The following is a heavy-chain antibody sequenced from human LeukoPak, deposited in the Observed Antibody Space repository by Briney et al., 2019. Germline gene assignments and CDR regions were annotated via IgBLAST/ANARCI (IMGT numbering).Heavy chain of an antibody. V-gene: IGHV4-34*01. Sequence: SETLSLTCAVYGGSFSGYYWSWIRQPPGKGLEWIGEINHSGSTNYNPSLKSRVTISVDTSKNQFSLKLSSVTAADTAVYYCARGCRRSSWPRGNWFDPWGQGTLVTVSS. CDR3: ARGCRRSSWPRGNWFDP. J-gene: IGHJ5*02. D-gene: IGHD6-13*01. CDR1: GGSFSGYY. CDR2: INHSGST.